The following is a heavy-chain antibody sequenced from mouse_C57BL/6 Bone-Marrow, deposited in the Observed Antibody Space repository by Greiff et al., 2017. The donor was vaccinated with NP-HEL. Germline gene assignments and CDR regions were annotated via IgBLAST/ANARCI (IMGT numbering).Heavy chain of an antibody. CDR1: GYTFTSYW. D-gene: IGHD1-1*01. V-gene: IGHV1-5*01. J-gene: IGHJ3*01. Sequence: VQLQQSGTVLARPGASVKMSCKTSGYTFTSYWMHWVNQRPGQGLEWIGAIYPGNSDTSYNQKFKGKAKLTAVTSASTAYMELSSLTNEDSAVYYCTRFYYGSSWAWFAYWGQGTLVTVSA. CDR2: IYPGNSDT. CDR3: TRFYYGSSWAWFAY.